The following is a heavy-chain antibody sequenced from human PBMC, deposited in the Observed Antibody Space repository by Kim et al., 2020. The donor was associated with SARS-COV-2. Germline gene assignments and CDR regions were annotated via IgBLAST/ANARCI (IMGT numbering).Heavy chain of an antibody. D-gene: IGHD6-19*01. J-gene: IGHJ4*02. V-gene: IGHV1-3*01. CDR2: INAGNGNT. CDR1: GYTFTSYA. CDR3: ARDPGLSIAVAGSFDY. Sequence: ASVKVSCKASGYTFTSYAMHWVRQAPGQRLEWMGWINAGNGNTKYSQKFQGRVTITRDTSASTAYMELSSLRSEDTAVYYCARDPGLSIAVAGSFDYWGQGTLVTVSS.